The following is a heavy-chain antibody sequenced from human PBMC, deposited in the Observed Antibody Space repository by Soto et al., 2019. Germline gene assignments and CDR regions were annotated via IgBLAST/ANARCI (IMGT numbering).Heavy chain of an antibody. CDR3: ARGSEYGNYGKLDY. V-gene: IGHV1-69*01. D-gene: IGHD4-17*01. CDR2: IIPIFGTG. Sequence: QVQLVQSGAEVKKPGSSVTVSCKASGGTFSSYAFSWVRQAPGQGLEWMGGIIPIFGTGNYAQKFQGRVTISGDESTSTAYKELSSLRSEDTAVYYCARGSEYGNYGKLDYWGQGTLVTVSS. CDR1: GGTFSSYA. J-gene: IGHJ4*02.